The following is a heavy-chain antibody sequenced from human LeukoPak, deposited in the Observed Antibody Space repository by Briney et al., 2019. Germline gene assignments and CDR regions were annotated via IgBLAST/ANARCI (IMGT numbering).Heavy chain of an antibody. Sequence: PGGSLRLSCAASGFAFTTYWMSWVRQTPGKGLEWVANIKQDGTKKNYLDSVKGRFTISRDNTNNSLYLQMNGLRTEDTAVYYCARDTYGGYFDCWGQGTLVTVPS. CDR1: GFAFTTYW. CDR3: ARDTYGGYFDC. D-gene: IGHD4-23*01. J-gene: IGHJ4*02. CDR2: IKQDGTKK. V-gene: IGHV3-7*01.